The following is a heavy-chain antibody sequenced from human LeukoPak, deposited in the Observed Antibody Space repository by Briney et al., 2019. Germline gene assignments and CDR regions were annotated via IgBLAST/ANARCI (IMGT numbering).Heavy chain of an antibody. CDR1: GFTFSNSW. J-gene: IGHJ4*02. CDR2: INPDGSSS. Sequence: GGSLRFSCAASGFTFSNSWMQWVRQAPGKGLVWVSRINPDGSSSGYADSVKGRFTISRDNAKNTLYVQMNSLRAEDTAVYYCTRDIYGPGDYWGQGTLVAVSS. V-gene: IGHV3-74*01. CDR3: TRDIYGPGDY. D-gene: IGHD4-17*01.